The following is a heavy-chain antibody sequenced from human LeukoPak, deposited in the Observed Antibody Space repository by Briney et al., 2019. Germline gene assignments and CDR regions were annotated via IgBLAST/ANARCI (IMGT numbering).Heavy chain of an antibody. J-gene: IGHJ6*02. CDR3: ARDPGGGYVFGYYYYGMDV. Sequence: PGRSLRLSCAASGFTFSSYGMHWIRQAPGKGLEWVAVISYDGSNKYYADSVKGRFTISRDNSKNTLYLQMNSLRAEDTAVYYCARDPGGGYVFGYYYYGMDVWGQGTTVTVSS. CDR1: GFTFSSYG. D-gene: IGHD5-12*01. CDR2: ISYDGSNK. V-gene: IGHV3-30*03.